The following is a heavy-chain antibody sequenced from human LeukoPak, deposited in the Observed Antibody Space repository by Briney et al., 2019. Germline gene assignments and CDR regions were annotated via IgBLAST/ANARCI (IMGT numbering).Heavy chain of an antibody. J-gene: IGHJ4*02. CDR1: GFTFSSYA. CDR2: ISGSGGST. CDR3: AKEEYYYDILTGYSIPYYFDY. V-gene: IGHV3-23*01. D-gene: IGHD3-9*01. Sequence: GGSLRLSCAASGFTFSSYAMSWVRQAPGKGLEWVSAISGSGGSTYYADSVKGRFTISRDNSKNTLYLQMNSLRAEDTAVYYCAKEEYYYDILTGYSIPYYFDYWGQGTLVTVSS.